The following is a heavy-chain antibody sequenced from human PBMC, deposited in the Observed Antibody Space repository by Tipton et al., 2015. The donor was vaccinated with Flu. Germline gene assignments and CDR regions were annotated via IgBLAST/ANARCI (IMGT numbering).Heavy chain of an antibody. D-gene: IGHD2-21*01. CDR1: GGSISGYY. V-gene: IGHV3-9*01. CDR2: ITWNSGSI. J-gene: IGHJ6*02. CDR3: AKGYSYYYYYSMDV. Sequence: LSLTCSVSGGSISGYYWSWIRQPPGKGLEWVSGITWNSGSIAYADSVKGRFTISRDNAKNSLYLQMGSLRAEDTALYFCAKGYSYYYYYSMDVWGQGTTVTVS.